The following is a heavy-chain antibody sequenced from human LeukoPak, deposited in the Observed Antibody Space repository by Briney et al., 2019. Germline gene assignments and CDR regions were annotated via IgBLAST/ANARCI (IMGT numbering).Heavy chain of an antibody. D-gene: IGHD3-22*01. J-gene: IGHJ4*02. CDR3: ARALDYYDSSGYYPFDY. V-gene: IGHV3-11*06. CDR1: GFTFSDYY. Sequence: GGSLRLSCAASGFTFSDYYMSWIRHAPGKGLEWVSYISSSSSYTNYADSVKGRFTISRDNAKNSLYLQMNSLRAEDTAVYYCARALDYYDSSGYYPFDYWGQGTLVTVSS. CDR2: ISSSSSYT.